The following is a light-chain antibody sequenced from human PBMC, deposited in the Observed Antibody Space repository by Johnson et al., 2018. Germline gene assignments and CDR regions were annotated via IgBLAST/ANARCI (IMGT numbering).Light chain of an antibody. V-gene: IGLV1-51*02. CDR2: ENN. CDR3: GTWDSSLSAGNV. CDR1: SSNIGNNY. J-gene: IGLJ1*01. Sequence: QSVLTQPPSVSAAPGQKVTISCSGSSSNIGNNYVSWYQQLPGTAPKLLLYENNKRPSGIPDRFSGYQSGKSAPLGITGLQTGDEADYYCGTWDSSLSAGNVFGTGTKVTVL.